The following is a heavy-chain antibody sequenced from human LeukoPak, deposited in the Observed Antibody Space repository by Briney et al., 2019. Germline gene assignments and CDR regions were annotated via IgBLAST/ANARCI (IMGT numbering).Heavy chain of an antibody. D-gene: IGHD4-17*01. CDR3: ASVSTVTTYYYYGMDV. CDR1: GFTFSDYY. J-gene: IGHJ6*02. CDR2: ISSSGSTI. V-gene: IGHV3-11*01. Sequence: GGSLRLSCAASGFTFSDYYMSWIRQAPGKGLEWVSYISSSGSTIYYADSVKGRFTISRDNAKNSLHLQMNSLRAEDTAVYYCASVSTVTTYYYYGMDVWGQGTTVTVSS.